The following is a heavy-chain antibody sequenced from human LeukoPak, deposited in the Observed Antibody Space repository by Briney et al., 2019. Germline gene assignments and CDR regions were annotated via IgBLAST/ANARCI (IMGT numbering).Heavy chain of an antibody. D-gene: IGHD3-10*02. CDR2: ISPSGGAT. V-gene: IGHV3-23*01. CDR3: AKRLISPNVRYFDS. CDR1: GLTFSGAA. J-gene: IGHJ4*02. Sequence: GVSLRLSCAASGLTFSGAAMSWVPQSPGKGLECVSSISPSGGATYYTESVRGRFTISRDNSIDTLYLQMNSLRAEDTAIYYCAKRLISPNVRYFDSWGQGTQVIVSS.